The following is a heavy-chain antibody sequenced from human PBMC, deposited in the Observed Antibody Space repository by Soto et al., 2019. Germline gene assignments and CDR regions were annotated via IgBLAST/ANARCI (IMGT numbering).Heavy chain of an antibody. CDR2: IWVDGSKK. CDR1: GFTFRSYG. J-gene: IGHJ6*02. Sequence: QMQLVESGGGVVQPGRSLRLSCAASGFTFRSYGIHCVRQAPGKGLEWVALIWVDGSKKYYVDSVKGRFAVTRDNSKNTLYLQMNSLRVEDTAVYYCARDRLVPYGYGMDVWGQGTTVTVS. CDR3: ARDRLVPYGYGMDV. D-gene: IGHD2-2*01. V-gene: IGHV3-33*01.